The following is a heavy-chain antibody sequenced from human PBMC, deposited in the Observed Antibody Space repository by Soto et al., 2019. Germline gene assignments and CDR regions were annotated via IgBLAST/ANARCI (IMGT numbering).Heavy chain of an antibody. CDR3: AADLDCSSTNCYPYNFDS. CDR2: IVVGSANT. J-gene: IGHJ4*02. CDR1: GITFSRSA. Sequence: QMHLVQSGPEVKKPGTSVKVSCKASGITFSRSAMQWVRQVRGQRLEWIGWIVVGSANTNYAQKFQKRVTFTRDMSTSTAYMELSSLSSEDTAVYHCAADLDCSSTNCYPYNFDSWGQGTLVTVSS. V-gene: IGHV1-58*02. D-gene: IGHD2-2*01.